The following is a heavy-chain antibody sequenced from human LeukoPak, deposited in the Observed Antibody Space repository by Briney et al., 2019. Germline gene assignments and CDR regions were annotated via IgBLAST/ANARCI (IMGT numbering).Heavy chain of an antibody. CDR2: IYYSGST. CDR3: ARRTLSGSFHFGY. Sequence: SETLSLTCTVSGGSISIYNWSWIRHPPGEGLECIGYIYYSGSTNYNPFLKSRVTISVDTSKKQFSLKLSSVTAADTAVYYCARRTLSGSFHFGYWGQGTLVTVSS. J-gene: IGHJ4*02. V-gene: IGHV4-59*01. CDR1: GGSISIYN. D-gene: IGHD3-10*01.